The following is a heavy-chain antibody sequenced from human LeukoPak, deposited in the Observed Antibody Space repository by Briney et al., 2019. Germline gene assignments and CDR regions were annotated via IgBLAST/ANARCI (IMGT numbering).Heavy chain of an antibody. CDR3: ARIVYDSSNYEGDY. CDR2: ISAYNGNT. V-gene: IGHV1-18*01. CDR1: GYTFTSYG. J-gene: IGHJ4*02. D-gene: IGHD3-22*01. Sequence: ASVKVSCKASGYTFTSYGISWVRQAPGQGLEWMEWISAYNGNTNYAQKLQGRVTMTTDTSTSTAYMELRSLRSDDTAVYYCARIVYDSSNYEGDYWGQGTLVTVSS.